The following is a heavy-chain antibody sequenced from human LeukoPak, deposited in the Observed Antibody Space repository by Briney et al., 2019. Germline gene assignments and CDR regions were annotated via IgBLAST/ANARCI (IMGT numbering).Heavy chain of an antibody. CDR2: IYSDGST. Sequence: GGSLRLSCAASGFIVSGDFMSWVRQAPGKGLEWVSVIYSDGSTYYADSVKGRFTISRDNSKNTLDLQMTGLGAEDTAVYYCARVNINNWHSCDYWGQGTLVTVSS. CDR1: GFIVSGDF. J-gene: IGHJ4*02. V-gene: IGHV3-53*01. CDR3: ARVNINNWHSCDY. D-gene: IGHD1-1*01.